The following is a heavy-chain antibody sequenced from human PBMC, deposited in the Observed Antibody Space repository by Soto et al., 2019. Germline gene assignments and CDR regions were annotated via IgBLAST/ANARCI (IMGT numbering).Heavy chain of an antibody. CDR2: ISYTGDT. CDR3: ARIVVGATVDL. CDR1: GDSVSSYRYF. Sequence: SETLSLTCSVSGDSVSSYRYFWTWIRQPPGKGLEWIAYISYTGDTNYNPSLKSRVTISVDTSRNQFSLTLTSVTAADTAVYFCARIVVGATVDLWGQGSLVTVSS. J-gene: IGHJ5*02. V-gene: IGHV4-61*01. D-gene: IGHD1-26*01.